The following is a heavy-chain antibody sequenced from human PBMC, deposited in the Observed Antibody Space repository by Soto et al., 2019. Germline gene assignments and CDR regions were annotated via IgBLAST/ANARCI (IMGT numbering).Heavy chain of an antibody. CDR1: FGSISSDN. V-gene: IGHV3-23*01. D-gene: IGHD5-18*01. CDR2: VSSSGRSA. Sequence: ETLSLTCAVSFGSISSDNWWSWVRQAPGKGLEWVSGVSSSGRSAPYPDSVKGRFTISRDNSKNTLYLQLDSLRAEDTAIYYCAKDMKSGEYSFGWGPFGHWGLGTLVTVSS. J-gene: IGHJ4*02. CDR3: AKDMKSGEYSFGWGPFGH.